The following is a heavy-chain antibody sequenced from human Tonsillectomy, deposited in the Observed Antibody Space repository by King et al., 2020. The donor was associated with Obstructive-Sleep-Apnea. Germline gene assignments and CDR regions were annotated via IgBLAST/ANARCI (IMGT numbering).Heavy chain of an antibody. CDR2: IKSDGSST. CDR1: GFTVSRYW. CDR3: ARELYGDYGVDY. V-gene: IGHV3-74*01. D-gene: IGHD4-17*01. Sequence: EVQLVESGGGLVQPGGSLRLSCAASGFTVSRYWMHWVRQAPGKGLVWVSGIKSDGSSTSFADCVKGRFTISRDNAKNTLYLQMNSLRAEDTAVYYCARELYGDYGVDYWGQGTLVTVSS. J-gene: IGHJ4*02.